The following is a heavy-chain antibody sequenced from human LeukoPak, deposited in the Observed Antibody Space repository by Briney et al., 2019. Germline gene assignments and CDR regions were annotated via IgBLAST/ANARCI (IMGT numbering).Heavy chain of an antibody. Sequence: ASVKVSCKTSGYTFNTYSMDWVRQAPGQGLEWMGWINTNTGNPTYAQGFTGRFVFSLDTSVSTAYLQISSLKAEDTAVYYCAREDYDSSGYYSDAFDIWGQGTMVTVSS. CDR1: GYTFNTYS. CDR3: AREDYDSSGYYSDAFDI. D-gene: IGHD3-22*01. CDR2: INTNTGNP. J-gene: IGHJ3*02. V-gene: IGHV7-4-1*02.